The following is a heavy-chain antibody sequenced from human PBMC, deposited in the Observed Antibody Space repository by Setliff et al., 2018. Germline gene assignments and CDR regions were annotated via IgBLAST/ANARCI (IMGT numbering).Heavy chain of an antibody. Sequence: GGSLRLSCAASGFTFSTHAMTWVRQAPGKGLEWVSTATTSGTYSYYADSVKGRFTISRDDSKNTLYLQMNSLRAEDTAVYFCARRNYRTALDYWGQ. J-gene: IGHJ4*02. CDR3: ARRNYRTALDY. D-gene: IGHD3-16*02. V-gene: IGHV3-23*01. CDR1: GFTFSTHA. CDR2: ATTSGTYS.